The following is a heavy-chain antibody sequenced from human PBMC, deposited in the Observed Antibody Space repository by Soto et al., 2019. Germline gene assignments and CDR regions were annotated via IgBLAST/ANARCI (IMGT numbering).Heavy chain of an antibody. CDR3: AKPRFRGMDV. CDR1: GFRLSNHF. CDR2: IKEDGREK. D-gene: IGHD3-10*01. J-gene: IGHJ6*02. Sequence: EMQLVESGGGLVQSGGSPRLSCVASGFRLSNHFMNWVRQAPGKGLEWVATIKEDGREKYYVESVEGRFTISRDNAKNSLYLEVSNVRDGDTAVYYCAKPRFRGMDVWGQGTTVTVSS. V-gene: IGHV3-7*03.